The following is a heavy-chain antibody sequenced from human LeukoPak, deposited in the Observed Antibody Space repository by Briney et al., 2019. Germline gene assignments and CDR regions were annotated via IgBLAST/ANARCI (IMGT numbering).Heavy chain of an antibody. J-gene: IGHJ4*02. D-gene: IGHD3-10*01. CDR2: IIPIFGTA. CDR1: GGTFSSYA. Sequence: ASVKVSCKASGGTFSSYAITWVRQAPGQGLEWMGGIIPIFGTANYAQKFQGRVTITADKSTSTAYMELSSLRIDDTAVYYCARVDYYGSGPGDWGQGTLVTVSS. V-gene: IGHV1-69*06. CDR3: ARVDYYGSGPGD.